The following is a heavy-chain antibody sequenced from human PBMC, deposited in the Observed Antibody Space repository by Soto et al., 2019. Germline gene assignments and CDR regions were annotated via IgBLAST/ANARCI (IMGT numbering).Heavy chain of an antibody. V-gene: IGHV1-69*13. CDR2: IIPIFGTA. D-gene: IGHD3-10*01. J-gene: IGHJ4*02. CDR3: ARNDWFGEKYYFDY. Sequence: SVKVSCKASGCTFSSYAISCVRQSPGQGLEWMGGIIPIFGTANYAQKFQGRVTITADESTSTAYMELSSLRSEDTAVYYCARNDWFGEKYYFDYWGQGTLVTVSS. CDR1: GCTFSSYA.